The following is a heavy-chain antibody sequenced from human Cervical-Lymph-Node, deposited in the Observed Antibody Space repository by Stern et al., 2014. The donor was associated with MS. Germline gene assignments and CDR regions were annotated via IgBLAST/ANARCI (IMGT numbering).Heavy chain of an antibody. D-gene: IGHD3-3*01. V-gene: IGHV3-33*01. Sequence: VQLEESGGGVVQPGRSLRLSCAASGFTFSSYGMHWVRQAPGKGLEWVAVIWYDGSNKYYADSVKGRFTISRDNSKNTLYLQMNSLRAEDTAVYYCARVPYEAAAFDYWGQGTLVTVSS. CDR3: ARVPYEAAAFDY. J-gene: IGHJ4*02. CDR1: GFTFSSYG. CDR2: IWYDGSNK.